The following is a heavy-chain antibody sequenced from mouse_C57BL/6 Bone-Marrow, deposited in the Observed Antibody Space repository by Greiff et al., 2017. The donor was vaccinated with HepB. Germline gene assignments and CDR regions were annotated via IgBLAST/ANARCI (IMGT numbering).Heavy chain of an antibody. CDR3: ARGQTAQAPRVFDY. J-gene: IGHJ2*01. CDR1: GFTFSSYA. V-gene: IGHV5-4*01. Sequence: DVHLVESGGGLVKPGGSLKLSCAASGFTFSSYAMSWVRQTPEKRLEWVATISDGGSYTYYPDNVKGRFTISRDNAKNNLYLQMSHLKSEDTAMYYCARGQTAQAPRVFDYWGQGTTLTVSS. CDR2: ISDGGSYT. D-gene: IGHD3-2*02.